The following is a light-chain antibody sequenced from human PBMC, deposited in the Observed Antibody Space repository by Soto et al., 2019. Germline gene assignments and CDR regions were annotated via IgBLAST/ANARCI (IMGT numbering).Light chain of an antibody. CDR2: DVS. J-gene: IGLJ3*02. CDR1: SSDIGGNDY. CDR3: SSYTSGNTPVV. V-gene: IGLV2-14*03. Sequence: QSALTQPASVSGSPGQSITISCTGASSDIGGNDYVSWFQHLPGRAPKLMIYDVSRRPSGVSNRFSGSKSGNTASLIISGLQAEDEADYFCSSYTSGNTPVVFGGGTKLTVL.